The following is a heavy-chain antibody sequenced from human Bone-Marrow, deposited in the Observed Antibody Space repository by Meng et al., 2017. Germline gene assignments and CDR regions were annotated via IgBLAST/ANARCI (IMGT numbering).Heavy chain of an antibody. CDR3: ARAPPGIRWELPPLSD. CDR1: GFIFDDYG. J-gene: IGHJ4*02. D-gene: IGHD1-26*01. CDR2: INWNGGST. V-gene: IGHV3-20*04. Sequence: GESPKISCAASGFIFDDYGMSRARQAPGKGLEWFSGINWNGGSTGYADSVKGRFTISRDNAKNSLYLQMNSLRAEDTAVYYCARAPPGIRWELPPLSDWGQGTLVTVSS.